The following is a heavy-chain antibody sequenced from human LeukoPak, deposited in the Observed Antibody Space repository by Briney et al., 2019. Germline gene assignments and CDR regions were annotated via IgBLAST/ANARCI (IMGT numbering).Heavy chain of an antibody. CDR3: AREWSYGSGSYSPKLGP. D-gene: IGHD3-10*01. CDR1: GYSISSGYY. CDR2: IYHSGST. J-gene: IGHJ5*02. Sequence: SETLSLTCTVSGYSISSGYYWGWIRQPPGKWLEWIGSIYHSGSTYYNPSLKSRVTISVDTSKNQFSLKLSSVTAADTAVYYCAREWSYGSGSYSPKLGPWGQGTLVTVSS. V-gene: IGHV4-38-2*02.